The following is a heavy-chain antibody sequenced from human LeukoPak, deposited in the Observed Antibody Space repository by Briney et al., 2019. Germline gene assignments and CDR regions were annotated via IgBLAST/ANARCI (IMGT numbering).Heavy chain of an antibody. V-gene: IGHV1-69*13. Sequence: SVKVSCKASGGTFSSYAISWVRQAPGQGLEWMGGIIPIFGTANYAQKFQGRVTITADESTSTAYMELSSLRSEDTAVYYCARRRRDWLQFWYLHLWGRCTLVPVFS. CDR3: ARRRRDWLQFWYLHL. J-gene: IGHJ2*01. CDR1: GGTFSSYA. CDR2: IIPIFGTA. D-gene: IGHD5-24*01.